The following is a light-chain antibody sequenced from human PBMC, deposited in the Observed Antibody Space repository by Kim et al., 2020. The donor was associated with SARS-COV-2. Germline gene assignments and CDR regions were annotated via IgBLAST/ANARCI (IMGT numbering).Light chain of an antibody. CDR1: QTVSRNQ. J-gene: IGKJ1*01. CDR3: QQYGNSRT. V-gene: IGKV3-20*01. Sequence: LSPGETPTLSCRASQTVSRNQLAWYQQKPGQAPRLLIYGASSRATGIPDRFSGRGSGTDFSLTISRLEPEDCAVYYCQQYGNSRTFGQGTKVDIK. CDR2: GAS.